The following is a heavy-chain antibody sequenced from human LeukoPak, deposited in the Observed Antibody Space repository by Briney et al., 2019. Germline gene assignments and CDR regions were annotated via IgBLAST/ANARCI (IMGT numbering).Heavy chain of an antibody. J-gene: IGHJ4*02. CDR2: ISGSGGGP. V-gene: IGHV3-23*01. D-gene: IGHD3-22*01. CDR3: AKRGVVIRVILVGFHKEAYYFDS. CDR1: GITLSNYG. Sequence: GGSLRLSCAFSGITLSNYGMSWVRQAPGRGLEWVVGISGSGGGPNYADSVKGRFTISRDNPKNTLYLQMNSLRAEDTAVYFCAKRGVVIRVILVGFHKEAYYFDSWGQGALVTVSS.